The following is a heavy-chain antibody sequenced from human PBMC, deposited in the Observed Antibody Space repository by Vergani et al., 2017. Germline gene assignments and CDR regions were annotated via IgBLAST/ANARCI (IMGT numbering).Heavy chain of an antibody. CDR1: GYTFTSYG. CDR2: ISAYNGNT. J-gene: IGHJ6*03. CDR3: ARSDRIAANYYYYYMDV. Sequence: QVQLVQSGAEVKKPGASVKVSCKASGYTFTSYGISWVRQAPGQGLEWMGWISAYNGNTNYAQKLQGRVTMTTDTSTSTAYMELRSQRAEDTAVYYCARSDRIAANYYYYYMDVWGKGTTVTVSS. V-gene: IGHV1-18*04. D-gene: IGHD6-13*01.